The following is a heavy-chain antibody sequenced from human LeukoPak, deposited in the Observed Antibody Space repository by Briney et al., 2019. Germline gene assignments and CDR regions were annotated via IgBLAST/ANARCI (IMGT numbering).Heavy chain of an antibody. CDR3: VRTSGWYSSWFDP. V-gene: IGHV5-51*01. Sequence: GESLKICCTCSCYTFTKYLIGLVRQMPEKVLEWMSIIYPGDSDTRYSPSFQGQVTISVDKSISTAYMQWSSLKASDTAIYYCVRTSGWYSSWFDPWGQGTLVTVSS. CDR1: CYTFTKYL. CDR2: IYPGDSDT. J-gene: IGHJ5*02. D-gene: IGHD6-19*01.